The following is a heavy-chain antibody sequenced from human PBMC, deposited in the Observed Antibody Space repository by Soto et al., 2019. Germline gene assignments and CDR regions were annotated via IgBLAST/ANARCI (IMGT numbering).Heavy chain of an antibody. CDR1: GYTFTNYG. V-gene: IGHV1-18*01. CDR3: ARDKVAGSSSWYYFDY. J-gene: IGHJ4*02. CDR2: VSAYNGDT. Sequence: ASVKVSCKASGYTFTNYGISWVRQAPGQGLEWMGWVSAYNGDTDYAQKFQGRVTMTTDTSTSTAYMELRSLRSDDTAVYYCARDKVAGSSSWYYFDYWSQGTLVTVSS. D-gene: IGHD6-13*01.